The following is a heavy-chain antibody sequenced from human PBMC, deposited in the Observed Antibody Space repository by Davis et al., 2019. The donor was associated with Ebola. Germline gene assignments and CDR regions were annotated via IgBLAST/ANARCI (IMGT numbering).Heavy chain of an antibody. J-gene: IGHJ4*02. D-gene: IGHD2-15*01. CDR3: AREGTGY. Sequence: PSETLSLTCTVSGVSISNSAYYWGWVRQPPGMGPEWIGNIFYHGRTFYNPSLESRVTISVDTSKNQFSLKLISVTAADTAIYYCAREGTGYWGRGILVTVSS. V-gene: IGHV4-39*02. CDR1: GVSISNSAYY. CDR2: IFYHGRT.